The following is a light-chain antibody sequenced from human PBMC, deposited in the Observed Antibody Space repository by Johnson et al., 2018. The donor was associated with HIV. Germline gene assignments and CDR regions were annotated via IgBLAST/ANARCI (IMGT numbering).Light chain of an antibody. CDR1: SSNIGNNY. CDR3: GTWDSSLSAVL. Sequence: QSLLTQPPSVSAAPGQKVTISCSGSSSNIGNNYVSWYQQLPGTAPKLLIFENNKRPSGIPDRFSGSKSGTSATLGITGLQTGDEADYYCGTWDSSLSAVLFGTGTKVTVL. J-gene: IGLJ1*01. CDR2: ENN. V-gene: IGLV1-51*02.